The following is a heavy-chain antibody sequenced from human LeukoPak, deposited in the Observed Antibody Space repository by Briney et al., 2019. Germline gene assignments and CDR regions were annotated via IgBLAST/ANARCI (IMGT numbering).Heavy chain of an antibody. Sequence: SETLSLTCAVYGGTFSGYYWSWIRQPPGKGLEWIGYIYYSGSTNYNPSLKSRVTISVDTSKNQFSLKLSSVTAADTAVYYCARGDSGSYYGPRYYMDVWGKGTTVTVSS. CDR1: GGTFSGYY. CDR2: IYYSGST. D-gene: IGHD1-26*01. J-gene: IGHJ6*03. V-gene: IGHV4-59*01. CDR3: ARGDSGSYYGPRYYMDV.